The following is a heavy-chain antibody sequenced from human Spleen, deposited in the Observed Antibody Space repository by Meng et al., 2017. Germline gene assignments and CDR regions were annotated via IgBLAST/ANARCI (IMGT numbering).Heavy chain of an antibody. D-gene: IGHD5-18*01. J-gene: IGHJ4*02. Sequence: VQMVQAWGEVKKDGASVTVSCKASGYTFTGSYMHCVPQAPGQGLEWMGRINPSGGSTSYAQKFQGRVTMTRDTSTSTVYMELSSLRSEDTAVYYCARGGGYSYDGFDYWGQGTLVTVSS. CDR2: INPSGGST. CDR3: ARGGGYSYDGFDY. V-gene: IGHV1-46*01. CDR1: GYTFTGSY.